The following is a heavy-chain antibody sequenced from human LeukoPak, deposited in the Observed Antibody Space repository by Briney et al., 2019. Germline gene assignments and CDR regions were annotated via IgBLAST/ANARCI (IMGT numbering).Heavy chain of an antibody. CDR2: IYTTGST. Sequence: SETLSLTCTVSGSSIGTYSWSWIRQPPGKGLEWVGYIYTTGSTHYNPSLKSRVTMSVDMSKNQLSLRLTSVTAADTAVYYCARSHNSGSLDVWGQGTTVSVSS. J-gene: IGHJ6*02. V-gene: IGHV4-4*09. CDR3: ARSHNSGSLDV. CDR1: GSSIGTYS. D-gene: IGHD2-15*01.